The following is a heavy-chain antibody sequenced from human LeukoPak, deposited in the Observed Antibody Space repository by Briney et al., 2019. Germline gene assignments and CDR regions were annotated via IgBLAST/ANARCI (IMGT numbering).Heavy chain of an antibody. J-gene: IGHJ4*02. V-gene: IGHV4-59*01. CDR1: GGSISSYH. CDR2: IYYSGST. D-gene: IGHD1-26*01. Sequence: SETLSLTCTVSGGSISSYHWSWIRQPPGKGLEWIGYIYYSGSTNYNPSLKSRVTISVDTSKNQFSLKLSSVTAADTAVYYCARVPVVGATRWIYFDYWGQGTLVTVSS. CDR3: ARVPVVGATRWIYFDY.